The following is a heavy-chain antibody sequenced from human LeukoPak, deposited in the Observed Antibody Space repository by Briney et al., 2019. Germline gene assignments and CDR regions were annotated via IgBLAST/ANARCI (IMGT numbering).Heavy chain of an antibody. J-gene: IGHJ2*01. V-gene: IGHV4-30-2*01. Sequence: PSETLSLTCTVSGGSISSGGYYWSWIRQPPGKGLEWIGYIYHSGSTYYNPSLKSRVTISVDRSKNQFSLKLSSVTAADTAVYYCAREFTPTQQLVHWYFDLWGRGTLVTVSS. D-gene: IGHD6-13*01. CDR1: GGSISSGGYY. CDR3: AREFTPTQQLVHWYFDL. CDR2: IYHSGST.